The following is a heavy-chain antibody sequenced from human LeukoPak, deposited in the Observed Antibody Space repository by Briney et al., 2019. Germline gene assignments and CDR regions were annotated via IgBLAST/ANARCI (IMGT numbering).Heavy chain of an antibody. CDR2: FDPEDGET. D-gene: IGHD3-9*01. V-gene: IGHV1-24*01. CDR3: ARDHSAYYDILTGALYGMDV. J-gene: IGHJ6*02. Sequence: ASVRVSCKVSGYTLTELSMHWVRQAPGKGLEWMGGFDPEDGETIYAQKFQGRVTITADESTSTAYMELSSLRSEDTAVYYCARDHSAYYDILTGALYGMDVWGQGTTVTVSS. CDR1: GYTLTELS.